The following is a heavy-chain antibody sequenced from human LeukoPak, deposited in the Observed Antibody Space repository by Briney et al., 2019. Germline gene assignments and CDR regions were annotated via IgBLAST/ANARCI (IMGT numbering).Heavy chain of an antibody. D-gene: IGHD3-22*01. J-gene: IGHJ4*02. CDR2: INPSGIT. CDR3: ARRLNYDSPFDY. V-gene: IGHV4-34*01. CDR1: GGSFSGYY. Sequence: PSETLSLTCAVYGGSFSGYYWSWIRQSPEKGLEWIGEINPSGITNYNPSLKSRVTISVDTSKNQFALKLSSVTAADTAVYYCARRLNYDSPFDYWGQGTLVTVSS.